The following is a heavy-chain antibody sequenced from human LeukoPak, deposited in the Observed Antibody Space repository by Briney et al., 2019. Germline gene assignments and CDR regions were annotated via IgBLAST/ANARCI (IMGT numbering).Heavy chain of an antibody. V-gene: IGHV3-74*01. J-gene: IGHJ5*02. CDR2: INSYGINT. D-gene: IGHD3-22*01. CDR3: ARDLGQYYDTSDNWFDP. CDR1: GFTFSSYS. Sequence: GGSLRLSCAPSGFTFSSYSMNGVPQAPGKGLVWVSRINSYGINTSYADSVKGRFTISRDNAKNTLNLKMNSLRAEDTAVYYCARDLGQYYDTSDNWFDPWGQGTLVTVSS.